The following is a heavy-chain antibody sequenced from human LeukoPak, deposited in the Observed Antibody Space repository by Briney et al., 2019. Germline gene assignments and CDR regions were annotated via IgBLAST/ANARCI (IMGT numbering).Heavy chain of an antibody. CDR2: IYSGGST. CDR3: ASPGALAPYDSGGYYLRY. D-gene: IGHD3-22*01. V-gene: IGHV3-53*01. J-gene: IGHJ4*02. CDR1: GFTVSSNY. Sequence: GGSLRLSCAASGFTVSSNYMSWVRQAPGKGLEWVSVIYSGGSTYYADSVKGRFTISRDNSKSTLYLQMNSLRAEDTAVYYCASPGALAPYDSGGYYLRYWGQGTLVTVSS.